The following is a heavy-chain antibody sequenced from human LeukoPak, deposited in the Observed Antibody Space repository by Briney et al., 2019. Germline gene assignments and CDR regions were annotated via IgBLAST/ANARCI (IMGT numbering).Heavy chain of an antibody. Sequence: ASVKVSCKASGGTFSSYTISWVRQAPGQGLEWMGGIIPIFGTANYAQKFQGRVTITADESTSTAYMELSSLRSEDTAMYYCARADDTGYCSSTSCYIRAFDIWGQGTMVTVSS. V-gene: IGHV1-69*13. CDR1: GGTFSSYT. J-gene: IGHJ3*02. D-gene: IGHD2-2*01. CDR2: IIPIFGTA. CDR3: ARADDTGYCSSTSCYIRAFDI.